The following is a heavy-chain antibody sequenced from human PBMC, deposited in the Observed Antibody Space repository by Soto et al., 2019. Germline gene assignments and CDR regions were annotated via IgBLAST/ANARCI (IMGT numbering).Heavy chain of an antibody. J-gene: IGHJ4*02. Sequence: GASVKVSCKASGYTFTSYGISWVRQAPGQGLEWMGWISAYNGNTNYAQKLQGRVTMTTDTSTSTAYVELRSLRSDDTAVYYCARAPRQYCSGGSCYSEGLHKNFDYWGQGTLVTVSS. CDR1: GYTFTSYG. D-gene: IGHD2-15*01. V-gene: IGHV1-18*01. CDR2: ISAYNGNT. CDR3: ARAPRQYCSGGSCYSEGLHKNFDY.